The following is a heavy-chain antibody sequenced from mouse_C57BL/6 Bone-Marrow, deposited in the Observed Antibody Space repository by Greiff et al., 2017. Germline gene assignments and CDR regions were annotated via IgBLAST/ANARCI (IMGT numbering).Heavy chain of an antibody. J-gene: IGHJ1*03. CDR1: GFNIKDDY. D-gene: IGHD1-1*01. CDR3: TLITTVVATLSYWYFDV. CDR2: IDPENGDT. Sequence: VQLQQSGAELVRPGASVKLSCTASGFNIKDDYMHWVKQRPEQGLEWIGWIDPENGDTEYASKFQGKATITADTSSNTAYLQLSSLTSEDTAVYDCTLITTVVATLSYWYFDVWGTGTTVTVSS. V-gene: IGHV14-4*01.